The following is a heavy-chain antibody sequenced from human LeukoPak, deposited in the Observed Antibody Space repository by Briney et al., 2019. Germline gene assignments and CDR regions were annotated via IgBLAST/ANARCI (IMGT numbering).Heavy chain of an antibody. Sequence: ASVRVSCKASGYTFTSYGISWVRQAPGQGLEWMGWISAYNGNTNYAQKLQGRVTMTTDTSTSTAYRELRSLRSDDTAVYYCARDTGLDAFDIWGQGTMVTVAS. V-gene: IGHV1-18*01. J-gene: IGHJ3*02. CDR3: ARDTGLDAFDI. CDR2: ISAYNGNT. CDR1: GYTFTSYG. D-gene: IGHD2-8*02.